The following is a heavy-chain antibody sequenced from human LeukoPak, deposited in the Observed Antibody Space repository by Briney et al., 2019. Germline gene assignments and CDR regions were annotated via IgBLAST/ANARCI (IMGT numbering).Heavy chain of an antibody. CDR3: APLGQQLN. V-gene: IGHV3-30-3*01. J-gene: IGHJ4*02. CDR1: GFTFSSYA. CDR2: ISYDGSNK. D-gene: IGHD6-13*01. Sequence: GGSLRLSCAASGFTFSSYAMHWVRQAPGKGLEWVAVISYDGSNKYYADSVKGRFTISRGNSKNTLYLQMNSLRAEDTAVYYCAPLGQQLNWGQGTLVTVSS.